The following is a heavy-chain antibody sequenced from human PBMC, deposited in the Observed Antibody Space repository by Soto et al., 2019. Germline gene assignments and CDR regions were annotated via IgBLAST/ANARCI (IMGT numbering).Heavy chain of an antibody. Sequence: PSETLSLTCTVSGGSISSGDYYWSWVRQHPGKGLEWIGYRSYSGSTYYNPSLKSRVTIVVDTSRNQFSLRLSSVTAEDTAVYYCTTDLWRIAVVVGSTGYFNPWGQGTPVTVSS. CDR3: TTDLWRIAVVVGSTGYFNP. CDR1: GGSISSGDYY. J-gene: IGHJ5*02. CDR2: RSYSGST. V-gene: IGHV4-30-4*01. D-gene: IGHD2-15*01.